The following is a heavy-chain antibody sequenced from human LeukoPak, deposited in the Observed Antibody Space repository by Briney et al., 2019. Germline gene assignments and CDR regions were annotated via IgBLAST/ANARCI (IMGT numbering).Heavy chain of an antibody. J-gene: IGHJ4*02. Sequence: PSETLSLTCTVSGGSISSSSHCWGWIRQPPGKGLEWIGVSTYYNPSLKNRVTISRDTSKNQFSLKLSSVTAADTAIYYCARAGYSYGIISYFDSWGQGTLVTVSS. D-gene: IGHD5-18*01. CDR3: ARAGYSYGIISYFDS. V-gene: IGHV4-39*01. CDR1: GGSISSSSHC. CDR2: VST.